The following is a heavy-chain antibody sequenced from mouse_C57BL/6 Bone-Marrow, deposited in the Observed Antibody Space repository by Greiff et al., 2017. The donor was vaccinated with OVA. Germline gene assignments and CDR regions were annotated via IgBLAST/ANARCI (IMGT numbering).Heavy chain of an antibody. CDR1: GFNIKDDY. V-gene: IGHV14-4*01. CDR3: TLFLLRGVVGASYAMDY. CDR2: IDPENGDT. J-gene: IGHJ4*01. D-gene: IGHD1-1*01. Sequence: EVQLQQSGAELVRPGASVKLSCTASGFNIKDDYMHWVKQRPEQGLEWIGWIDPENGDTEYASKFQGKATITADTSSNTAYLQLSSLTSEDTAVYYCTLFLLRGVVGASYAMDYWGQETSVTVSS.